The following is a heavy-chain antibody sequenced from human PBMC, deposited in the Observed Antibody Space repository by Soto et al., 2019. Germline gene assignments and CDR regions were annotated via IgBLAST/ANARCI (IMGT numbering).Heavy chain of an antibody. CDR1: GFTFSDYY. V-gene: IGHV3-11*01. CDR2: IGSSGSTI. D-gene: IGHD5-18*01. J-gene: IGHJ5*02. Sequence: PGGSLRLSCAASGFTFSDYYMSWIRQAPGKGLEWVSYIGSSGSTIYYADSVKGRFTISRDNAKNSLYLQMNSLRAEDTAVYYCEREELRVDTGVGTWGQGTLVTVSS. CDR3: EREELRVDTGVGT.